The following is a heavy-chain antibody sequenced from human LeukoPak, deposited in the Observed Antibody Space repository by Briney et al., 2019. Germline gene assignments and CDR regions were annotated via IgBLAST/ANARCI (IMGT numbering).Heavy chain of an antibody. V-gene: IGHV3-30*02. CDR1: GFTFRAYG. CDR2: IRYDGTNK. D-gene: IGHD1-26*01. J-gene: IGHJ5*02. CDR3: AKKGVGHYNWFDP. Sequence: GGSLRLSCAASGFTFRAYGMHWVRQAPGKGLEWVTFIRYDGTNKYYADSVKGRFTISRDNSKNTLYLQMNSLRAEDTAVYYCAKKGVGHYNWFDPWGQGTLVTVSS.